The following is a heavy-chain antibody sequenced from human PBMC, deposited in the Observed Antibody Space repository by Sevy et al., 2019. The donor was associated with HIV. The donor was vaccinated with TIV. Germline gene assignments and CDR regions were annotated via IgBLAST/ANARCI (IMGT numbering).Heavy chain of an antibody. V-gene: IGHV4-4*07. CDR2: IYTSGST. D-gene: IGHD3-22*01. CDR3: ASSYYYDSSGYYWFDY. J-gene: IGHJ4*02. CDR1: GGSISSYY. Sequence: SETLSLTCTVSGGSISSYYWSWIRQPAGKGLEWIGRIYTSGSTNYNPSLKSRVTMSVDTSKNQFYLKLSSVTAADTAVYYCASSYYYDSSGYYWFDYWGQGTLVTVSS.